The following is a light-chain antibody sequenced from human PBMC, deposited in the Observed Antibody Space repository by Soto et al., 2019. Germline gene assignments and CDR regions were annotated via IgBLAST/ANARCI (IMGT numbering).Light chain of an antibody. CDR1: QSVNNN. CDR2: GAS. Sequence: ETLMTQSPATLSVSPGERATLSCRASQSVNNNLAWYQQKLGQAPRVLIYGASTRATGIPARFTGSGSGTEFNLTITSMQSEDSAVYYCKEYNTWPWTFGQGTKVEFK. CDR3: KEYNTWPWT. J-gene: IGKJ1*01. V-gene: IGKV3-15*01.